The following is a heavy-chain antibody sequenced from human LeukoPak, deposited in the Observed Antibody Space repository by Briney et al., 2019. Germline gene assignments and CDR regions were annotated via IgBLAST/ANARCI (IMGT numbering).Heavy chain of an antibody. Sequence: ASVTVSCKASGYTLTSFVLHWVRQAPGQRVEWMGWINAGNGNTKYSQKFQGRVTIFRDTSATTAYMVLSSLRSEDTAVYYCARDGGYDGNEPREMDYWGQGTLVTVPS. CDR1: GYTLTSFV. V-gene: IGHV1-3*01. D-gene: IGHD5-12*01. CDR2: INAGNGNT. CDR3: ARDGGYDGNEPREMDY. J-gene: IGHJ4*02.